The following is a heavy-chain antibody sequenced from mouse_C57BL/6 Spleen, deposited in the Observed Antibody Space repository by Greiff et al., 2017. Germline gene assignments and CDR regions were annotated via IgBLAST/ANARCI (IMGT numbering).Heavy chain of an antibody. CDR2: ILPGSGST. CDR1: GYTFTGYW. CDR3: ARGLDY. V-gene: IGHV1-9*01. J-gene: IGHJ2*01. Sequence: VQLVESGAELMKPGASVKLSCKATGYTFTGYWIEWVKQRPGHGLEWIGEILPGSGSTNCNEKFKGKATFTADTSSNTAYMKLSSLTTEDSSIYYGARGLDYWGQGTTRTVSS.